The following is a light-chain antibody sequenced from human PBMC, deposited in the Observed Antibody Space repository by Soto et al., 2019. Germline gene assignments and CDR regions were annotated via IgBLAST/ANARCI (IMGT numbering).Light chain of an antibody. J-gene: IGKJ5*01. CDR2: GAS. Sequence: EIVLTHSPDTLSLSPGERATLSCRASESVSNNYLAWYQQKPGQAPRLVIYGASSRATGIPDRFSGSGSGTDFTLTISRLEPEDFAVYYCQQRHMWPITFGQGTRLEIK. CDR1: ESVSNNY. CDR3: QQRHMWPIT. V-gene: IGKV3D-20*02.